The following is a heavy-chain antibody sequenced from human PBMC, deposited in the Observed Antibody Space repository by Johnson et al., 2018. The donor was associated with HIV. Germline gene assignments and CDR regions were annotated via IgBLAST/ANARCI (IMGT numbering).Heavy chain of an antibody. CDR1: GFTVSASS. J-gene: IGHJ3*02. CDR3: AKSVVVVLVGNNDDAFDM. V-gene: IGHV3-53*01. D-gene: IGHD2-21*01. Sequence: VQLVESGGGLIQPGGSLRLSCAASGFTVSASSMIWVRQAPGEGLKWVSLIYTGDSTSYADSVKGRFTISRDNSKNTLYLQMNSLRAEDTAVYYCAKSVVVVLVGNNDDAFDMWGQGTMVTVSS. CDR2: IYTGDST.